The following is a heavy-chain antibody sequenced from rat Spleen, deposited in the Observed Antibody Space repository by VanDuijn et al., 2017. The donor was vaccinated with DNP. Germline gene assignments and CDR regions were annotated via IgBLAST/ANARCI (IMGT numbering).Heavy chain of an antibody. V-gene: IGHV5S13*01. Sequence: EVQLVESGGGLVQPGRSLKLSCAASGFTFSNYAMAWVRQAPTKGLEWVASLSTGGDKSAYRDSVKDRFIIFRDDAKNTQYLQMDSLRSEDTATYYCARHEDYSSYVYGFAYWGQGTLVTVSS. D-gene: IGHD1-2*01. J-gene: IGHJ3*01. CDR2: LSTGGDKS. CDR1: GFTFSNYA. CDR3: ARHEDYSSYVYGFAY.